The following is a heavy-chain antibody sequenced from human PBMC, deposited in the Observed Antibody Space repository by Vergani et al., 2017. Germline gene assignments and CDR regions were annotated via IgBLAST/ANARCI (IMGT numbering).Heavy chain of an antibody. D-gene: IGHD3-16*01. CDR2: IQFDGSNK. J-gene: IGHJ4*02. V-gene: IGHV3-30*02. CDR1: GFTLSNYD. CDR3: AKHFRGWGIDY. Sequence: QVQLVESGGGLVQRGGSLRLSCATSGFTLSNYDMQWIRQGPGKGLEFVAFIQFDGSNKYYADSVKGRFTLSRDFSKNTLYLQMNSLRTDDTATYYCAKHFRGWGIDYWCQGTQVIVSS.